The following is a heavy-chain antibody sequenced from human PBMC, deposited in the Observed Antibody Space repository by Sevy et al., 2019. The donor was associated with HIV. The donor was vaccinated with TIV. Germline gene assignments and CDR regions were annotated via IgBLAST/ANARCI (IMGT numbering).Heavy chain of an antibody. V-gene: IGHV3-7*01. CDR3: ARVLYYDFWSGYYSMGLDY. D-gene: IGHD3-3*01. CDR1: GFTSSSYW. J-gene: IGHJ4*02. Sequence: GGSLRLSCAASGFTSSSYWMSWVRQAPGKGLEWVANIKQDGSGKYYVDSVKGRFTISRDNAKNSLYLQMNSLRAEDTAVYYCARVLYYDFWSGYYSMGLDYWGQGTLVTVSS. CDR2: IKQDGSGK.